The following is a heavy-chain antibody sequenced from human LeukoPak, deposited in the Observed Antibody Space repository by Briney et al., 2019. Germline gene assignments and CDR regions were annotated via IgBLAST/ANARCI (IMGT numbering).Heavy chain of an antibody. CDR2: IYYSGST. J-gene: IGHJ4*02. Sequence: PSETLSLTCTVSGGSISSSSYYWGWIRQPPGKGLECIGSIYYSGSTYYNPSLKIRVTISVDTSKNQLSLKLSSVTAADTAVYYCARRRGYSYGGVDYWGQGTLVTVSS. CDR1: GGSISSSSYY. CDR3: ARRRGYSYGGVDY. D-gene: IGHD5-18*01. V-gene: IGHV4-39*01.